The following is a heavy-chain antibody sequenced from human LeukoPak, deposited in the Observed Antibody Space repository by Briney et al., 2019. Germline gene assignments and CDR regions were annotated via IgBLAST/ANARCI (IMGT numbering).Heavy chain of an antibody. CDR3: ARVVLGGNYFDY. Sequence: GGSLRLSCAASGFPFSSQAMRCLPHAPGKALEWVSAISGSGGSTYYVHSVKGRLTISRDNSKNTLYLQMSCLRAEDTAGYYCARVVLGGNYFDYWGQGPVVSVS. V-gene: IGHV3-23*01. CDR1: GFPFSSQA. J-gene: IGHJ4*02. CDR2: ISGSGGST. D-gene: IGHD3-10*01.